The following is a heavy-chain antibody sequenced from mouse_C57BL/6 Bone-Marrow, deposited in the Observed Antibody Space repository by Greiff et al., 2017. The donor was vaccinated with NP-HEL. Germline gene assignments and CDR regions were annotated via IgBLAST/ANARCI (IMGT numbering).Heavy chain of an antibody. J-gene: IGHJ3*01. Sequence: QVQLQQPGAELVKPGASVKLSCKASGYTFTSYWMQWVKQRPGQGLEWIGEIDPSDSYTNYNQKFKGKATLTVDTSSSAAYMQLSSLTSEDSAVYYCAIYSNVADWGQGTLVTVSA. D-gene: IGHD2-5*01. CDR3: AIYSNVAD. V-gene: IGHV1-50*01. CDR2: IDPSDSYT. CDR1: GYTFTSYW.